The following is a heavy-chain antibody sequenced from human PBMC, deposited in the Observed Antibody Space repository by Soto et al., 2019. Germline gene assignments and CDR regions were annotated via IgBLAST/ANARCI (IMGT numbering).Heavy chain of an antibody. CDR1: GFTFSSYS. V-gene: IGHV3-48*02. J-gene: IGHJ6*02. CDR3: ARDRAGAQYGLGV. D-gene: IGHD1-26*01. Sequence: EVQLVESGGGLVQPGGSLRLSCAASGFTFSSYSMNWVRQAPGKGLEWVSYISSSSSTIYYVDSVKGRFTFSRDNAKKSLYLQMNGLKDEDTAVYNCARDRAGAQYGLGVWGQGTTVTVSS. CDR2: ISSSSSTI.